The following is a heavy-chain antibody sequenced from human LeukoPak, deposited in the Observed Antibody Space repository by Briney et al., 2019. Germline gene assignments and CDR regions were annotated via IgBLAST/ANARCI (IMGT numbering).Heavy chain of an antibody. CDR1: GFTFSTYA. D-gene: IGHD1-26*01. Sequence: AGRSLRLSCAASGFTFSTYAVHWVRQAPGKGLGWVALISSDGSKKYYADSVRGRLTITRDNSKSTLYLQMNSLTPEDTAVYYCARDQVGAIGGSAYGWFDPWGQGTLVSVSS. V-gene: IGHV3-30-3*01. CDR3: ARDQVGAIGGSAYGWFDP. J-gene: IGHJ5*02. CDR2: ISSDGSKK.